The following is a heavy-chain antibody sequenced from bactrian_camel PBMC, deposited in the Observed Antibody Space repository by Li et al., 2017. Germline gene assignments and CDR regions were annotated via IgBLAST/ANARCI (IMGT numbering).Heavy chain of an antibody. CDR1: GFTFNNYY. CDR3: AQARLAGDRVYGAC. J-gene: IGHJ4*01. Sequence: QLVESGGGSVQPGGSLRLSCTASGFTFNNYYMTWIRQAPGKGLEWVSSIWSDGSRAYYTDSVKGRFTISRDNAENTVYLQMNSLKPEDTAMYSCAQARLAGDRVYGACRGQGTQVTVS. V-gene: IGHV3S6*01. D-gene: IGHD1*01. CDR2: IWSDGSRA.